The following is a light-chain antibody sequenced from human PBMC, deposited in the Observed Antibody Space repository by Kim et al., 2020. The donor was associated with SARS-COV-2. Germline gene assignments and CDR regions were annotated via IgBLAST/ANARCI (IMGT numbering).Light chain of an antibody. V-gene: IGKV2-28*01. J-gene: IGKJ4*01. Sequence: APGEPASISCRSSQSLLHSNGYNYLDWYLQKPGQSPQLLIYMGSNRASGVPDRFSGSGSGTDFTLKISRVEAEDVGVYYCMQWGTFGGGTKVDIK. CDR3: MQWGT. CDR2: MGS. CDR1: QSLLHSNGYNY.